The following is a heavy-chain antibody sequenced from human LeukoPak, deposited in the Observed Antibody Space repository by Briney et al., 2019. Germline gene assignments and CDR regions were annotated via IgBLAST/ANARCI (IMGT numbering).Heavy chain of an antibody. CDR1: GYTFTSYY. J-gene: IGHJ2*01. D-gene: IGHD3-10*01. CDR2: INPSGGST. Sequence: GASVKVSCKASGYTFTSYYMHWVRQAPGQGLEWMGIINPSGGSTSYAQKFQGRVTMTRDTSTSTVYMELSSLRSEDTAVYYCARDESGVIIGSGYFDLWGRGTLVTVSS. CDR3: ARDESGVIIGSGYFDL. V-gene: IGHV1-46*01.